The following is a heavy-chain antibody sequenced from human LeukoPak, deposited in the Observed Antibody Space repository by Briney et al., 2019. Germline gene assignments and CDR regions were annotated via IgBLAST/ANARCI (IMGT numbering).Heavy chain of an antibody. V-gene: IGHV1-8*01. CDR3: ARVPSKLRGNWFDP. Sequence: VASVKVSCKASGYTFTSYDINWVRQATGQGLEWMGWMNPNSGNTGYAQKFQGRVTMTRNTSISTAYLELSGLRSEDTAVYYWARVPSKLRGNWFDPWGQRGLVTLSS. CDR1: GYTFTSYD. J-gene: IGHJ5*02. CDR2: MNPNSGNT. D-gene: IGHD1-7*01.